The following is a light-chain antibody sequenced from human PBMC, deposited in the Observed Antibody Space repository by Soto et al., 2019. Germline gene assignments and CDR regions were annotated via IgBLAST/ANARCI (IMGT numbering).Light chain of an antibody. CDR3: QQYNTYPYT. J-gene: IGKJ2*01. V-gene: IGKV1-5*03. CDR2: KAS. Sequence: DIQMTQSPSTLSASVGDRVTITCRASQSISSWLAWYQQKPGKAPKLLIYKASNLQSGVLSRFSGSGSGTEFTLTISSLQPDDFAAYYCQQYNTYPYTFGQGTKLGI. CDR1: QSISSW.